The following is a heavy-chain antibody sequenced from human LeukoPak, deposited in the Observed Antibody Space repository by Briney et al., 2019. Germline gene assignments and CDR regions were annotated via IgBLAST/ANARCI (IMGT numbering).Heavy chain of an antibody. CDR3: ARETPAVRNNCFDP. D-gene: IGHD2-2*01. CDR1: GGSVSSSTYY. Sequence: PSETLSLTCTVSGGSVSSSTYYWGWVRQPPGKWLEWSGSVSYSGTTYYNTSLRSRVTISIDTSRNQFSLKVTSVTAADTAVYYCARETPAVRNNCFDPWGQGTLVTVSS. J-gene: IGHJ5*02. CDR2: VSYSGTT. V-gene: IGHV4-39*02.